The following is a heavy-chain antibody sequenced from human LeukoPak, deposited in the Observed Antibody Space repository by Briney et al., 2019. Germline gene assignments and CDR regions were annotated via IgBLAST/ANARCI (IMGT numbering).Heavy chain of an antibody. CDR2: LDGGGHDR. Sequence: PGGSLRLSCAASGFTFSSSAMTWVRQAPGKGLEWVSSLDGGGHDRYYADSVRGRFTISRDNSRNTLNLQMNSLRAEDTAVYFCARGQSGDPAFDIWGQGTMVTVSS. CDR3: ARGQSGDPAFDI. D-gene: IGHD4-17*01. CDR1: GFTFSSSA. V-gene: IGHV3-23*01. J-gene: IGHJ3*02.